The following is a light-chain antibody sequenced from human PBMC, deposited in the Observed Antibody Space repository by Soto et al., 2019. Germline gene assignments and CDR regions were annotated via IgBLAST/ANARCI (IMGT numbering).Light chain of an antibody. Sequence: EIVLTQSPDTLSLSPGERATLSCRASQSVSTYLAWYQQRPGQPPRLLIYDASSRATVIPARFSGSGSGTDFTLTISSLETEDFAVYYCQQRSNWPLVTFGPGTRVDV. CDR3: QQRSNWPLVT. J-gene: IGKJ3*01. V-gene: IGKV3-11*01. CDR2: DAS. CDR1: QSVSTY.